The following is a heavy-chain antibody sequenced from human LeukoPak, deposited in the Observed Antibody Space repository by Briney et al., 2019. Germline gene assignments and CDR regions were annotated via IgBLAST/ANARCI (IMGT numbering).Heavy chain of an antibody. CDR3: ARANPPYYYYYGMDV. CDR2: ITSSGSTT. J-gene: IGHJ6*02. CDR1: GFTFSDYY. V-gene: IGHV3-11*01. Sequence: PGGSLRLSCAASGFTFSDYYMTWIRQAPGEGLEWISYITSSGSTTFYAESAKGRFTISRDNAKKSLYLQMNSLRAEDTAVYYCARANPPYYYYYGMDVWGQGTTVTVSS.